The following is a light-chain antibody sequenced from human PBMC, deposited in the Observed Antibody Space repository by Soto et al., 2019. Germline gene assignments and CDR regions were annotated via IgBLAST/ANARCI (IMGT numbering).Light chain of an antibody. J-gene: IGKJ4*01. CDR2: DAS. CDR1: QSVSSY. CDR3: PPRSNS. Sequence: EIVLTQSPATLSLSPGERATLSCRASQSVSSYLAWYQQKPGQAPRLLIYDASNRATGIPARFSGSGSGTDFTLHIRSLEPEEFAVYYRPPRSNSFRGGTKVENK. V-gene: IGKV3-11*01.